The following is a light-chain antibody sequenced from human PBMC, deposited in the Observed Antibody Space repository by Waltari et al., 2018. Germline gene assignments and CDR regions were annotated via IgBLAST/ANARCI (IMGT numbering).Light chain of an antibody. CDR2: FTS. CDR1: ERISSSY. CDR3: QQYNTWPYT. V-gene: IGKV3-15*01. J-gene: IGKJ2*01. Sequence: EILMTQSPGTLSVSPGERASLFCRASERISSSYLAWYQHKGGQPPRLLIYFTSTRAAGVPARFSGSGSGTEFTLTISSLQSEDFAVYYCQQYNTWPYTFGQGTKIEIK.